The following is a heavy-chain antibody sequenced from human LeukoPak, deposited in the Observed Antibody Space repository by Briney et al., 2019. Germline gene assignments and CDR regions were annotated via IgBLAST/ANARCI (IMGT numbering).Heavy chain of an antibody. D-gene: IGHD2-21*02. CDR3: ARGVVTAIVDYFDY. J-gene: IGHJ4*02. V-gene: IGHV4-30-2*01. CDR1: GGSISSGGYS. CDR2: IYHSGST. Sequence: PSQTLSLTCDVSGGSISSGGYSWSWIRQPPGKGLEWIGYIYHSGSTYYNPSLKSRVTISVDRSKNQFSPKLSSVTAADTAVYYCARGVVTAIVDYFDYWGQGTLVTVSS.